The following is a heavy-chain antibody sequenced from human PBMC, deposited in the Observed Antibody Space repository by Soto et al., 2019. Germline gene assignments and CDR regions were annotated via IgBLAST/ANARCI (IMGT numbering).Heavy chain of an antibody. CDR1: GFTFSSYD. CDR2: ISSNGGTT. D-gene: IGHD1-7*01. J-gene: IGHJ4*02. Sequence: EVQLAESGGGMVQPGGSLRLSCVASGFTFSSYDMHWVRQAPGKGLEYVSSISSNGGTTYXGNSVKGRFTISRDNSKXXXXXXXXXXXXXXXAXXXXXXRVSGNYDYWGQGTLVTVSS. CDR3: XXRVSGNYDY. V-gene: IGHV3-64*01.